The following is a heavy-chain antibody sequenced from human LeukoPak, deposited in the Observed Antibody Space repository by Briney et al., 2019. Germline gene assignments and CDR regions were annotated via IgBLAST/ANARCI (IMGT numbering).Heavy chain of an antibody. Sequence: SETLSLTCTVSGGSISSYYWSWIRQPPGRGLEWIGYIYYSGSTNYNPSLKSRVTISVDTSKNQFSLKLGSVTAADTAVYYCAQSGDFWSGQFFGFDPWGQGTLVTVSS. CDR1: GGSISSYY. D-gene: IGHD3-3*01. V-gene: IGHV4-59*01. J-gene: IGHJ5*02. CDR2: IYYSGST. CDR3: AQSGDFWSGQFFGFDP.